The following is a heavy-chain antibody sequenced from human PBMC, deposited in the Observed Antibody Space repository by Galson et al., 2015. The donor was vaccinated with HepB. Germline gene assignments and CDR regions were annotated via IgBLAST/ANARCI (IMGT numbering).Heavy chain of an antibody. CDR3: ARDQSSGSYFLDY. V-gene: IGHV3-30-3*01. CDR2: ISYDGSNK. CDR1: GFTFSSYA. Sequence: SLRLSCAASGFTFSSYAMHWVRQAPGKGLEWVAVISYDGSNKYYADSVKGRFTISRDNSKNTLYLQMNSLRAEDTAVYYCARDQSSGSYFLDYWGQGTLVTVSS. J-gene: IGHJ4*02. D-gene: IGHD3-10*01.